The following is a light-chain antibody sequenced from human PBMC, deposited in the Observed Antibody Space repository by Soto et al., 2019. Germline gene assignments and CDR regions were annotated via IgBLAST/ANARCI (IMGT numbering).Light chain of an antibody. J-gene: IGKJ5*01. V-gene: IGKV3-20*01. Sequence: EIVMTQSPASLSVSPGGRVTLSCRASQSVDTYLAWYQQKSGQSPRLLIYGASSRATGVPDRFSGSGSGTDFTLTISRLEPEDLAVYYCQHYGSSPRFGQGTRLEIK. CDR1: QSVDTY. CDR2: GAS. CDR3: QHYGSSPR.